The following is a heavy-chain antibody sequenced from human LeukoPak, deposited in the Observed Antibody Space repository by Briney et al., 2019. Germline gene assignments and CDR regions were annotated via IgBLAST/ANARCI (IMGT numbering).Heavy chain of an antibody. D-gene: IGHD6-13*01. Sequence: GGSLRLSCAASGFTFSNYGMHWVRQAPGKGLEWVAVISYDGSNKYYADSVKGRFTISRDNSKNTLYLQMNSLRAEDTAVYYCASSTAAVKREGYYFDYWGQGTLVTVSS. V-gene: IGHV3-30*19. CDR2: ISYDGSNK. CDR3: ASSTAAVKREGYYFDY. J-gene: IGHJ4*02. CDR1: GFTFSNYG.